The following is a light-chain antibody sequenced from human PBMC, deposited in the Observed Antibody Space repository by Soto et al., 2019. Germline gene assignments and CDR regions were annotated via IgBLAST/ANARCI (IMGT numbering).Light chain of an antibody. CDR2: DVS. CDR3: QQFHSYPVT. J-gene: IGKJ5*01. CDR1: QDIRGA. Sequence: AIQVTQSPSSLSASVGDRVTITCLASQDIRGALAWYQQKPGKPPKLLIYDVSTLENGVPSRFSGDSSGTQFTLTISGLQPEDFGTYYCQQFHSYPVTFGHGTRLDIK. V-gene: IGKV1-13*02.